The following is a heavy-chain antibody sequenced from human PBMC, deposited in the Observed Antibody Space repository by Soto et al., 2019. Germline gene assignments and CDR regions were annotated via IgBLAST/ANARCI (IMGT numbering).Heavy chain of an antibody. J-gene: IGHJ3*02. CDR3: TTEGVVVVATDAFDI. D-gene: IGHD2-15*01. Sequence: EVQLVESGGGLVKPGGSLRLSCAASGFTFSNAWMSWFRQAPGKGLEWVGRIKSKTDGGTTDYAAPVKGRFTILRDDSKNTLYLQMNSLKTEDTAVYYCTTEGVVVVATDAFDIWGQGTMVTVSS. V-gene: IGHV3-15*01. CDR1: GFTFSNAW. CDR2: IKSKTDGGTT.